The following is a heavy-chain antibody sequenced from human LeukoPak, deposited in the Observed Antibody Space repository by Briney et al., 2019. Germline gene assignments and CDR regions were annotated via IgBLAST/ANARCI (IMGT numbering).Heavy chain of an antibody. D-gene: IGHD2-2*01. CDR1: GGSISSGGYY. Sequence: SETLSLTCTVSGGSISSGGYYWSWIRQHPGKGLEWIGYIYYSGSTYYNPSLKSRVTISVDTSKNQFSLKLSSVTAADTAVYYCARMGYCSSTSCSDFDYWGQGTLVTVSS. V-gene: IGHV4-31*03. CDR3: ARMGYCSSTSCSDFDY. CDR2: IYYSGST. J-gene: IGHJ4*02.